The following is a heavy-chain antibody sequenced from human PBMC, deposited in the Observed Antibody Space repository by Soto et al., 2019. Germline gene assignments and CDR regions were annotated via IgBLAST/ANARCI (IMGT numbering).Heavy chain of an antibody. J-gene: IGHJ4*02. V-gene: IGHV3-23*01. D-gene: IGHD3-22*01. CDR3: AKDIAVTYYYDSSGLYYFDY. CDR2: ISGSGGST. Sequence: GGSLRLSCAASGFTFSSYAMSWVRQAPGKGLEWVSAISGSGGSTYYADSVKGRFTISRDNSKNTLYLQMNSLRAEDTAVYYCAKDIAVTYYYDSSGLYYFDYWGQGTLVTVS. CDR1: GFTFSSYA.